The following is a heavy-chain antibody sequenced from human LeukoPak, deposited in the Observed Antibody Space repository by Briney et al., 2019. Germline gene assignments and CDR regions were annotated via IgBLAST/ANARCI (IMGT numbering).Heavy chain of an antibody. CDR2: IIPIFGTA. J-gene: IGHJ4*02. Sequence: GASVKVSCKASGGTFSNYAISWVRQAPGQGLEWMGGIIPIFGTANYAQKFQGRVTITADESTSTAYMELSSLRSEDTAVYYCASYYDSSGYYGEYGYWGQGTLVTVSS. CDR1: GGTFSNYA. CDR3: ASYYDSSGYYGEYGY. D-gene: IGHD3-22*01. V-gene: IGHV1-69*13.